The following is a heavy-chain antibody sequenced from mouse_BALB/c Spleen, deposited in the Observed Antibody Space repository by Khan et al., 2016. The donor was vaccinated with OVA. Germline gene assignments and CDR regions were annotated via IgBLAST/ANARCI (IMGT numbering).Heavy chain of an antibody. CDR2: ISTYSGNT. J-gene: IGHJ2*01. Sequence: QVRLQQSGPELVRPGVSVKISCKGSGYTFTDYAIYWVKQSHAKSLEWVGLISTYSGNTNYNQKFKVKATMTVDKSSSKAYMELARLTSEDSAISYCAGPAYDGYYDYWGQGTTLTVSS. CDR3: AGPAYDGYYDY. CDR1: GYTFTDYA. D-gene: IGHD2-3*01. V-gene: IGHV1S137*01.